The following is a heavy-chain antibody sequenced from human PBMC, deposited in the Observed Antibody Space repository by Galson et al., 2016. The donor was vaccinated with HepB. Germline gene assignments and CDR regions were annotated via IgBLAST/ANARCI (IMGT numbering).Heavy chain of an antibody. D-gene: IGHD4-17*01. V-gene: IGHV4-30-4*01. CDR3: ASATTVTTYWYFDL. Sequence: TLSLTCTVSGGSINSCEFYWSWIRQPPGKGLEWIGSVYYSGFPYSTPSLKSRVTISLDTSKNQFSLKLNSVTAADAAVYYCASATTVTTYWYFDLWGRGTLVTVSS. CDR2: VYYSGFP. CDR1: GGSINSCEFY. J-gene: IGHJ2*01.